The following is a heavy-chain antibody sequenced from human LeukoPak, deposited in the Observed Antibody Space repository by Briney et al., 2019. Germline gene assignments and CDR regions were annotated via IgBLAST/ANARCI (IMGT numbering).Heavy chain of an antibody. V-gene: IGHV3-53*01. J-gene: IGHJ4*02. D-gene: IGHD4/OR15-4a*01. CDR2: IYSDNT. Sequence: PEGTLRLSCTVPGFTVSSNSMSWVRQAPGKGLEWVSFIYSDNTHYSDSVKGRFTISRDNSKNTLYLQMNSLRAEDTAVYYCARRAGAYSHPYDYWGQGTLVTVSS. CDR1: GFTVSSNS. CDR3: ARRAGAYSHPYDY.